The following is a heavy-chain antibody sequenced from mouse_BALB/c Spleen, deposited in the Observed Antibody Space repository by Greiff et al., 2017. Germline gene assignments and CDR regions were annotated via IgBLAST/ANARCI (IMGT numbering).Heavy chain of an antibody. J-gene: IGHJ3*01. V-gene: IGHV1-14*01. CDR1: GYTFTSYV. Sequence: EVQLQQSGPELVKPGASVKMSCKASGYTFTSYVMHWVKQKPGQGLEWIGYINPYNDGTKYNEKFKGKATLTSDKSSSTAYMELSSLTSEDSAVYYCAIYYRYDWFAYWGQGTLVTVSA. D-gene: IGHD2-14*01. CDR3: AIYYRYDWFAY. CDR2: INPYNDGT.